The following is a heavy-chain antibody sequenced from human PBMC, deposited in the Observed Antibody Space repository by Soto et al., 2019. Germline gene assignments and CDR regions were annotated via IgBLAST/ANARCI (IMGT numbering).Heavy chain of an antibody. CDR1: GGSISSGGYY. J-gene: IGHJ2*01. CDR3: ARVLGSSSRGWYFDL. Sequence: QVQLQESGPGLVKPSQTLSLTCTVSGGSISSGGYYWSWIRQHPGKGLEWIGYIYYSGSTYYNPSRKRRVTISGDTSKNQFSLKLSSVTAADTAVYYCARVLGSSSRGWYFDLWGRGTLVTVSS. D-gene: IGHD6-13*01. CDR2: IYYSGST. V-gene: IGHV4-31*03.